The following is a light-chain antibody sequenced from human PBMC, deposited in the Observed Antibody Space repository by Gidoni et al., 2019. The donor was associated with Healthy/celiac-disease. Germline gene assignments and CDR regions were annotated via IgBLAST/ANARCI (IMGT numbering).Light chain of an antibody. Sequence: QSALTQPPHASGSPGQSVTISCTGTSSDVGGYNYVSWYQQHPGKAPTLMIYEVSKRPSGVPDRFSGSKSGNAASLTVSGLQAEDEADYYCSSYAGSNTWVFGGGTKLTVL. CDR2: EVS. CDR1: SSDVGGYNY. V-gene: IGLV2-8*01. CDR3: SSYAGSNTWV. J-gene: IGLJ3*02.